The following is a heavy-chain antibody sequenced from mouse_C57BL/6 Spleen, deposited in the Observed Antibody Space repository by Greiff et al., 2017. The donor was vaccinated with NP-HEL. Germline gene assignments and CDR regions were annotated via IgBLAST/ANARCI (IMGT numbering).Heavy chain of an antibody. V-gene: IGHV3-2*02. CDR1: GYSITSGYG. CDR3: ARTARIKY. Sequence: EVKLMESGPGLVKPSQSLSLTCTVTGYSITSGYGWNWIRQFPGNKLEWMGYISYSGSTNYNPSLKSRIPINRDTSKNQFFLQLNSVTTEDTATYYCARTARIKYWGQGTTLTVSS. J-gene: IGHJ2*01. CDR2: ISYSGST. D-gene: IGHD1-2*01.